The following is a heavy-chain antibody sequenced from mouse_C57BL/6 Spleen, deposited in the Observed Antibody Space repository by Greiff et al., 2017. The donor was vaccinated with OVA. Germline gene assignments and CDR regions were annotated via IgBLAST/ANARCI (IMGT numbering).Heavy chain of an antibody. D-gene: IGHD2-4*01. V-gene: IGHV1-62-2*01. CDR1: GYTFTEYT. Sequence: VKLQESGAELVKPGASVKLSCKASGYTFTEYTIHWVQQRSGQGLEWIGWFYPGSGSIKYNEKFKDKATLTADKSSSTVYMELSRLTSEDSAVYFCARHEGPDYGFAYWGQGTLVTVSA. CDR2: FYPGSGSI. J-gene: IGHJ3*01. CDR3: ARHEGPDYGFAY.